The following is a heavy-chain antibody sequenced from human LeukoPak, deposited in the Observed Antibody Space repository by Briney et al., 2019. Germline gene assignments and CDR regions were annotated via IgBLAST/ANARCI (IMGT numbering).Heavy chain of an antibody. CDR3: SPSGINFRWFDP. CDR1: GFSFSGSA. CDR2: IRVKSSGYAT. J-gene: IGHJ5*02. Sequence: GGSLRLSCAASGFSFSGSAIHWVRQASGKGLEWIGRIRVKSSGYATTYVESVEGRFSISRDDSKNTAYLQMNSLKTEDTAVYHCSPSGINFRWFDPWGQGTLVTVSS. V-gene: IGHV3-73*01. D-gene: IGHD1-26*01.